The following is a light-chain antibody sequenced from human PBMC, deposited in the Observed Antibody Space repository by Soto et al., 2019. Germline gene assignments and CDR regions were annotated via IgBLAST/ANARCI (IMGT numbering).Light chain of an antibody. CDR3: QQRSNWPT. J-gene: IGKJ5*01. Sequence: EIVLTQSPATLSLSPGERATLSCRASQSISFYLTWYQHKPGQAPRLLIYDASNWATGIPARFSGSGYGTDFTLTISSLEPEDFAVYYCQQRSNWPTFGQGTRLEIK. CDR2: DAS. CDR1: QSISFY. V-gene: IGKV3-11*01.